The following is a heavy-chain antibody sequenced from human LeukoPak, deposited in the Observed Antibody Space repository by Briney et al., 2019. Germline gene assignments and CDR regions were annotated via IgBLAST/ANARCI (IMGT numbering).Heavy chain of an antibody. CDR1: GGSISSYY. CDR2: IYYSGST. D-gene: IGHD3-22*01. CDR3: ARDQNYYDSSGYYDY. V-gene: IGHV4-59*01. Sequence: SETLSLTCTVSGGSISSYYWSWIRQPPGKGLEWIGHIYYSGSTNYNPSLKSRVTISVDTSKNQFSLKLSSVTAADTAVYYCARDQNYYDSSGYYDYWGQGTLVTVSS. J-gene: IGHJ4*02.